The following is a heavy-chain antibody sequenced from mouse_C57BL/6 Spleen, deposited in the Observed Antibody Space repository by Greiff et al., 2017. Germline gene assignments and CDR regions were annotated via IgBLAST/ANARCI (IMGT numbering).Heavy chain of an antibody. CDR3: TTYCSRWKDY. Sequence: EVQLQESGAELVRSGASVQLSCPASGFNIQDDYMPWVKQRQEQGLEWVGWISPETGDTEYASKFQGKATITVATSSNTAYLQLSSLTSEDTAVYYCTTYCSRWKDYWGQGTTLTVSA. D-gene: IGHD1-1*01. V-gene: IGHV14-4*01. CDR1: GFNIQDDY. CDR2: ISPETGDT. J-gene: IGHJ2*01.